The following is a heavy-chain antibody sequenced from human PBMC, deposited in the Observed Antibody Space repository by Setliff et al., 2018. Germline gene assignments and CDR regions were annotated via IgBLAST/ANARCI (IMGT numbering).Heavy chain of an antibody. J-gene: IGHJ3*01. CDR2: INHYGST. D-gene: IGHD2-15*01. V-gene: IGHV4-34*01. CDR1: GGSFSGYY. CDR3: ARPNCSGGDCYSSAFDV. Sequence: SETLSLTCAVSGGSFSGYYWTWIRQSPGKGLEWIGEINHYGSTNYSPSLKSRVTISVDTSKNQFSLKLSSVTAADTALYYCARPNCSGGDCYSSAFDVWGHGTTVTVSS.